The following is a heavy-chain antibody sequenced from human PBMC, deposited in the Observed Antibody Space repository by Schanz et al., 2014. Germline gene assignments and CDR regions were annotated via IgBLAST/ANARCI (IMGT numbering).Heavy chain of an antibody. J-gene: IGHJ4*02. D-gene: IGHD4-17*01. CDR2: ISRDGTTS. V-gene: IGHV3-11*04. CDR1: GFIFNDYY. CDR3: VRDTDYHFDY. Sequence: PGGSLRLSCAASGFIFNDYYMNWIRQAPGKGLEWLSYISRDGTTSYYADSVKGRFTISRDNAKNSLYLQMNSLRAEDTAVYYCVRDTDYHFDYWGQGTLVTVSS.